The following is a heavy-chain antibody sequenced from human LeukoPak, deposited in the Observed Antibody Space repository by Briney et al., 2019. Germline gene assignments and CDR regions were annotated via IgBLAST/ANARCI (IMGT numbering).Heavy chain of an antibody. CDR2: ISSSGSNI. CDR3: ARGWISDSFDY. Sequence: PGRSLRLSCAASGFTFSSYEMNWVRQAPGKGREWVSYISSSGSNIYYADSVKSRFTISRDNAKNSLYLQMNSLRAEDTAVYYCARGWISDSFDYWGQGTLVTVSS. V-gene: IGHV3-48*03. CDR1: GFTFSSYE. J-gene: IGHJ4*02. D-gene: IGHD5-12*01.